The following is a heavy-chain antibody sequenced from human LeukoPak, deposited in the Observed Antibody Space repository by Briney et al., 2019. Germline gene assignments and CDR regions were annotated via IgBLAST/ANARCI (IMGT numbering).Heavy chain of an antibody. CDR1: GFTSNNYA. CDR3: ARALGWATSGPIDY. D-gene: IGHD1-26*01. Sequence: PGGSLRLSCKASGFTSNNYALHWVRQAPGKGLEYVSAISTDGGSTYYGNSVGGRFTISRDNSKNTLYLQMGSLRVEDMAVYYCARALGWATSGPIDYWGQGTLVSVSS. V-gene: IGHV3-64*01. CDR2: ISTDGGST. J-gene: IGHJ4*02.